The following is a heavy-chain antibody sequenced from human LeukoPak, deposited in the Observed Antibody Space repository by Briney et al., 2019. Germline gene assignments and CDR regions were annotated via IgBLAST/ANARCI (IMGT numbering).Heavy chain of an antibody. CDR2: IWYDGSNK. D-gene: IGHD3-22*01. Sequence: GSLRLSCAASGFTFSSYGMHWVRQAPGKGLEWVAVIWYDGSNKYYADSVKGRFTISRDNSKNTLYLQMNSLRAEDTAVYYCARDAFSYYYDSSGYYSYGMDVWGQGTTVTVSS. V-gene: IGHV3-33*01. CDR1: GFTFSSYG. CDR3: ARDAFSYYYDSSGYYSYGMDV. J-gene: IGHJ6*02.